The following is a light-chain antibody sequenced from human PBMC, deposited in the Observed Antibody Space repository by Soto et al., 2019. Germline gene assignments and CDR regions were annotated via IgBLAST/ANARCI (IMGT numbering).Light chain of an antibody. CDR1: QSVSSRY. CDR2: GAS. J-gene: IGKJ2*01. CDR3: QQYGSSPYT. V-gene: IGKV3-20*01. Sequence: EIGFTQSPGTLSLSPGARATLSCRASQSVSSRYLARYQQKPGQAPRLLIYGASNRATGIPDRFSGSGSGTDFTVTIRRLEPEDFAVYDGQQYGSSPYTFGQGTELDIK.